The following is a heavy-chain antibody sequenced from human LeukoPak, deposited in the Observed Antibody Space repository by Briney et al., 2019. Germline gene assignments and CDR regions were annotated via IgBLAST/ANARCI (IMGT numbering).Heavy chain of an antibody. CDR2: ISGSGPTI. CDR3: AREWLRPVGASDY. Sequence: GGSLRLSCAASGFTFSSYAMSWVRQAPGKGLEWVSYISGSGPTIYYADSVKGRFTISRDNAKNSLFLQMNSLRAEDTAVYYCAREWLRPVGASDYWGQGTLVTVSS. CDR1: GFTFSSYA. D-gene: IGHD1-26*01. V-gene: IGHV3-48*04. J-gene: IGHJ4*02.